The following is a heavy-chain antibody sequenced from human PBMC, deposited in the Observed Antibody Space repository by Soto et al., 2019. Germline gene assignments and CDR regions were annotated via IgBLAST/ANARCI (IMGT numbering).Heavy chain of an antibody. CDR1: GFTFSSYS. Sequence: EVQLVESGGGLVKPGGSLRLSCAASGFTFSSYSMNWVRQAPGKGLEWVSAISSRSDYIYYAVSVKGRFTISRDNAKNTLSLQIHSHTAEDKAMYFCERSTPVGCYAARSGDYWGQGTMVTVSS. D-gene: IGHD2-2*01. V-gene: IGHV3-21*04. J-gene: IGHJ4*02. CDR3: ERSTPVGCYAARSGDY. CDR2: ISSRSDYI.